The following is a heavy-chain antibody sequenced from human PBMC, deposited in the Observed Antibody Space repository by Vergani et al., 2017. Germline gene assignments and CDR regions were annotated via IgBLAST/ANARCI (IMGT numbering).Heavy chain of an antibody. D-gene: IGHD3-16*01. J-gene: IGHJ2*01. Sequence: QMQLQESGPGLVKASETLSLTCTVSGDSIISRSYYWGWIRQPPGKGLEWIGSIYNSGNGDSSSSLKSRVTISADTSKNQFSLRLTAVTAADTAVYYCASGKYYSDSTSHFRGRYFGVGGRGTLVTVPS. CDR2: IYNSGNG. V-gene: IGHV4-39*01. CDR3: ASGKYYSDSTSHFRGRYFGV. CDR1: GDSIISRSYY.